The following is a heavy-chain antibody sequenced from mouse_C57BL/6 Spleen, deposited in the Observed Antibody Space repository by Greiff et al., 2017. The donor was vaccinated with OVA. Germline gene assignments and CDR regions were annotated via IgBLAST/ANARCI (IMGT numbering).Heavy chain of an antibody. Sequence: VQLVESGGGLVKPGGSLKLSCAASGFTFSDYGMHWVRQAPEKGLEWVAYISSGSSTIYYADTVKGRFTISRDNAKNTLFLQMTSLRSEDTAMYYCARGWEDYAMDYWGQGTSVTVSS. CDR3: ARGWEDYAMDY. CDR1: GFTFSDYG. J-gene: IGHJ4*01. V-gene: IGHV5-17*01. D-gene: IGHD4-1*01. CDR2: ISSGSSTI.